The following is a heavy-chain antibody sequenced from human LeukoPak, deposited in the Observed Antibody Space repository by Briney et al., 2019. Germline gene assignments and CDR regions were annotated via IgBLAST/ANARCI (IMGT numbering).Heavy chain of an antibody. D-gene: IGHD6-13*01. Sequence: PGGSLRLSCAASGFTFNYFSVNWVRQAPGKGLEWVLYISSSSNTIYYADSVKGRFTISRDNARNSLYLQMNSLRDEDTAVYYCARDRDHSNNWYIFLDYWGQGTLVTVSS. V-gene: IGHV3-48*02. CDR3: ARDRDHSNNWYIFLDY. CDR1: GFTFNYFS. CDR2: ISSSSNTI. J-gene: IGHJ4*02.